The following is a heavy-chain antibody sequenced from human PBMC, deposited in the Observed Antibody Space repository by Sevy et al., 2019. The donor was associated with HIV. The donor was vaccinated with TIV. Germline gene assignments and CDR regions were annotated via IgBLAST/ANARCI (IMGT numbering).Heavy chain of an antibody. J-gene: IGHJ5*02. V-gene: IGHV4-59*01. D-gene: IGHD1-26*01. Sequence: SETLSLTCSVSGGSISDYYWIWIRQPPGKGLEWIGFVFYNGSTNYNPSLDSRVTMSVDMSKNQFSLKLSSVTAADTAVYCCARSGEELALNWFDPWGQATLVTVSS. CDR3: ARSGEELALNWFDP. CDR1: GGSISDYY. CDR2: VFYNGST.